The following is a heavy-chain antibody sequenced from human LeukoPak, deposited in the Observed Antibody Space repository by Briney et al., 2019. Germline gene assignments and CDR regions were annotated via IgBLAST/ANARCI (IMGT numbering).Heavy chain of an antibody. CDR1: GFNVNRNY. D-gene: IGHD3-10*01. J-gene: IGHJ4*02. V-gene: IGHV3-53*01. CDR3: ARASTKSPLRFVLLFDH. Sequence: GGSLRLSCTLSGFNVNRNYMGWVRQAPGKGLEWVSVIYTGGTVHYADSVKDRFTISRDDSKNTLYLQMSHLRAEDTAVYYCARASTKSPLRFVLLFDHWGQGTLVTVSS. CDR2: IYTGGTV.